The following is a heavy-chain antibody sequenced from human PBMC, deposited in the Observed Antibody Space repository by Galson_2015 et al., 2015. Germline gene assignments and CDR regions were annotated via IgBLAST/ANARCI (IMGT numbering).Heavy chain of an antibody. CDR3: ARAGCGSRGVTTCYYYYGMDV. Sequence: TLSLTCTVSGGSISSGSYYWSWIRQPAGKGLEWIGRIYTSESTNYNPSLKSRVTISVDTSKNQFSLKLSSVTAADTAVYYCARAGCGSRGVTTCYYYYGMDVWGQGTTVTVSS. CDR1: GGSISSGSYY. V-gene: IGHV4-61*02. J-gene: IGHJ6*02. CDR2: IYTSEST. D-gene: IGHD4-17*01.